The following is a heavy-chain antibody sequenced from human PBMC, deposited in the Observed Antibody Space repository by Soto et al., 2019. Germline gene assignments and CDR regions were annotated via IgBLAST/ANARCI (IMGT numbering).Heavy chain of an antibody. Sequence: QVQLQESGPGLVKPSETLSLTCTVSSDSISSYYWSWIRQPAGKGLEWIGRIYISGRTNYNPSLISQCTMSVDTSKNQFSLNLSSVTAADTAVYYFVIGESGWYDYWGQGTLVTVSS. CDR2: IYISGRT. J-gene: IGHJ4*02. CDR3: VIGESGWYDY. D-gene: IGHD6-19*01. V-gene: IGHV4-4*07. CDR1: SDSISSYY.